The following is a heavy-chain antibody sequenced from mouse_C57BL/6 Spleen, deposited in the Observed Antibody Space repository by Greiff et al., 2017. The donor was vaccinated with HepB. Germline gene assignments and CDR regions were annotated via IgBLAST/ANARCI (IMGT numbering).Heavy chain of an antibody. CDR1: GYAFSSYW. D-gene: IGHD1-1*01. V-gene: IGHV1-80*01. CDR2: IDPGDGDT. Sequence: QVQLQQSGAELVKPGASVKISCKASGYAFSSYWMNWVEQRPGKGLEWIGQIDPGDGDTNYNGKFKGKATLTVDKFSRTAYVQLSSLTSEDSAVYVCASGGYGSPFAYWGQGTLVTVSA. CDR3: ASGGYGSPFAY. J-gene: IGHJ3*01.